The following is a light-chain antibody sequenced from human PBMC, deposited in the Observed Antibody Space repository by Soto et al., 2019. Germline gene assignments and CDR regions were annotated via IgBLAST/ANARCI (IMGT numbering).Light chain of an antibody. CDR3: QHDRT. J-gene: IGKJ1*01. CDR1: QSVGSS. CDR2: GAS. V-gene: IGKV3-20*01. Sequence: EIVLTQSPGTLSLSPGERATLSCRASQSVGSSLSWYQQKPGQAPRLLIYGASSRATGIPDRFSGSGSGTDFTLTISRLEPEDFAVYYCQHDRTFGQGTKVE.